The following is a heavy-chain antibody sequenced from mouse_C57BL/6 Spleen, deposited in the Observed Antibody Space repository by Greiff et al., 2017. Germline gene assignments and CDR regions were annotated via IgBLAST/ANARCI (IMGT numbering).Heavy chain of an antibody. CDR1: GYTFTSYW. CDR3: ARVITRDYAMDY. D-gene: IGHD1-1*01. J-gene: IGHJ4*01. V-gene: IGHV1-69*01. CDR2: IDPSDSYT. Sequence: QVQLQQPGAELVMPGASVKLSCKASGYTFTSYWMHWVKQRPGQGLEWIGEIDPSDSYTNYNQKFKGKSTLTVDKSSSTAYMQLSSLTSEDSAVYNCARVITRDYAMDYWGQGTSVTVSS.